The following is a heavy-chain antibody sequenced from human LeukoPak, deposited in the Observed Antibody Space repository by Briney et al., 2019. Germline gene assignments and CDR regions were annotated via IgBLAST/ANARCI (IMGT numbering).Heavy chain of an antibody. CDR1: GFTFSSNA. CDR3: ARGKIGYYYGDYDGY. D-gene: IGHD4-17*01. CDR2: ISGSGGTT. V-gene: IGHV3-23*01. Sequence: PGGSLRLSCAASGFTFSSNAMSWVRQAPGKGLEWVSVISGSGGTTNYADSVKGRFTISRDNSKNSLYLQMNSLRDEDTAVYYCARGKIGYYYGDYDGYWGQGTLVTVSS. J-gene: IGHJ4*02.